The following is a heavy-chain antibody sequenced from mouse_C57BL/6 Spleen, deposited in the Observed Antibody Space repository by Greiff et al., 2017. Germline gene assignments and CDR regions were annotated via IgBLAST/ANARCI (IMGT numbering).Heavy chain of an antibody. V-gene: IGHV14-1*01. CDR3: TTDGSSRFAY. CDR2: IDPEDGDT. J-gene: IGHJ3*01. D-gene: IGHD1-1*01. Sequence: EVQRVESGAELVRPGASVTLSCTASGFNIKDYYMHWVKQRPEQGPEWIGRIDPEDGDTEYAPKFQGKATLPAATSSNTAYLQLSSLTSEDTAVYYCTTDGSSRFAYWGQGTLVTVSA. CDR1: GFNIKDYY.